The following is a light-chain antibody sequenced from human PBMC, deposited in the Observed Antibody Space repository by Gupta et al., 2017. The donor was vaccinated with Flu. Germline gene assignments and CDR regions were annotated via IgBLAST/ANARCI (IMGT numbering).Light chain of an antibody. J-gene: IGKJ1*01. CDR1: PSCGSD. Sequence: SAPLACRANPSCGSDLALDQPKPGQAPRPLSHDDTHRAHGNPARVGGRGSGTDFTFTISSRGPEDFAVYFCQEGSSSPPGATFGQGTKVEIK. V-gene: IGKV3-11*01. CDR3: QEGSSSPPGAT. CDR2: DDT.